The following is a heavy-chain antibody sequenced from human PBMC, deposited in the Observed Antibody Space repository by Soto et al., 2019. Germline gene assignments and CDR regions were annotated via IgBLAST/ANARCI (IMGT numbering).Heavy chain of an antibody. V-gene: IGHV3-53*01. Sequence: ASVKVSCAASGFTVSSNYMSWVRQAPGKGLEWVSVIYSGGSTYYADSVKGRFTISRDNSKNTLYLQMNSLRAEDKAVYYCARGEYYDSSGYADYWGQGTLVTVSS. CDR1: GFTVSSNY. CDR3: ARGEYYDSSGYADY. D-gene: IGHD3-22*01. J-gene: IGHJ4*02. CDR2: IYSGGST.